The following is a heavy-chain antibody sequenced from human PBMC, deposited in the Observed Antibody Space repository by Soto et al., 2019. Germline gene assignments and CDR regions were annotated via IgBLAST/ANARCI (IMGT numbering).Heavy chain of an antibody. CDR1: GGTFSSYT. D-gene: IGHD4-17*01. CDR3: AVDYGGNSKFDY. J-gene: IGHJ4*02. CDR2: IIPILGIA. Sequence: QVQLVQSGAEVKKPGSSVKVSCKASGGTFSSYTISWVRQAPGQGLEWMGRIIPILGIANYAQKFQGRVTITADKSTSTAYMELSSVRSEDTAVYYCAVDYGGNSKFDYWGQGTLVTVSS. V-gene: IGHV1-69*02.